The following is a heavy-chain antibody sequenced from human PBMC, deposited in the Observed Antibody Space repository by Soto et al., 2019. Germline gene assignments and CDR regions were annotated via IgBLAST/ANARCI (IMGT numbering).Heavy chain of an antibody. J-gene: IGHJ3*02. D-gene: IGHD2-21*02. CDR3: AKDTRIVVVTHAFDI. CDR2: ISYDGSNK. CDR1: GFTFSSYG. Sequence: QVQLVESGGGVVQPGRSLRLSCAASGFTFSSYGMHWVRQAPGKGLEWVAVISYDGSNKYYADSVKGRFTISRDNSKNTLSLQMNSLRAEDTAVYYCAKDTRIVVVTHAFDIWGQGTMVTVSS. V-gene: IGHV3-30*18.